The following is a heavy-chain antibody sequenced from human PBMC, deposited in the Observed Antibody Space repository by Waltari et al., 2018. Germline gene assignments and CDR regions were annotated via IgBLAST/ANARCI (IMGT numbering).Heavy chain of an antibody. J-gene: IGHJ4*02. CDR2: ISGSVGST. Sequence: EVQLLESGGGLVQPGGSLRLSCAASGFTFSSYAMSWVRQAPGKGLEWVAAISGSVGSTYYADSVKGRFTMSRDNSKNTLYLQMNSLRAEDTAVYYCAKGDYDFWSGYLHNYFDYWGQGTLVTVSS. D-gene: IGHD3-3*01. CDR3: AKGDYDFWSGYLHNYFDY. V-gene: IGHV3-23*01. CDR1: GFTFSSYA.